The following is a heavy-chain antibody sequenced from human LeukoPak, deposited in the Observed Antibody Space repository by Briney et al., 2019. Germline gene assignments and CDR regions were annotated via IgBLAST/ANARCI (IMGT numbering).Heavy chain of an antibody. D-gene: IGHD2-15*01. CDR1: GFTFSSYS. Sequence: GGSLRLSCAASGFTFSSYSMNWVRQAPGKGLEWVSSISSSSSYIYYADSVKGRFTISRDNAKNSLYLQMNSLRAEDTAVYYCASRYCSGGSCAEDYWGQGTLVTISS. CDR3: ASRYCSGGSCAEDY. J-gene: IGHJ4*02. CDR2: ISSSSSYI. V-gene: IGHV3-21*01.